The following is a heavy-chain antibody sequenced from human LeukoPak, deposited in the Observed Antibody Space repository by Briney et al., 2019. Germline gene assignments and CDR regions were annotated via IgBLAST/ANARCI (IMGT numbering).Heavy chain of an antibody. CDR3: AKVPGYCSSTSCYTTYYYYYMDV. CDR2: IRYGGSNK. Sequence: PGGSLRLSCAASGFTFSSYGMHWVRQAPGKGLEWVAFIRYGGSNKYYADSVKGRFTISRDNSKNTLYLQMNSLRAEDTAVYYCAKVPGYCSSTSCYTTYYYYYMDVWGKGTTVTVSS. J-gene: IGHJ6*03. V-gene: IGHV3-30*02. D-gene: IGHD2-2*02. CDR1: GFTFSSYG.